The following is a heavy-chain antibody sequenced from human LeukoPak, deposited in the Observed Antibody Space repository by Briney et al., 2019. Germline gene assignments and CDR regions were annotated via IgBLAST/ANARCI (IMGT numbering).Heavy chain of an antibody. J-gene: IGHJ6*02. Sequence: GGSLRLSCAATGFTFSSYSMNWVRQAPGKGLEWVSYISSSSSTIYYADSVKGRFTISRDNAKNSLYLQMNSLRDEDTAVYYCARDGRQVAATRGRSYYYGMDAWGQGTTVTVSS. CDR3: ARDGRQVAATRGRSYYYGMDA. CDR2: ISSSSSTI. V-gene: IGHV3-48*02. CDR1: GFTFSSYS. D-gene: IGHD2-15*01.